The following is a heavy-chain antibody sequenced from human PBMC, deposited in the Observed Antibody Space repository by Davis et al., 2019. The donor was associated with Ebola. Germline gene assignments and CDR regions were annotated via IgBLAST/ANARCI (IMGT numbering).Heavy chain of an antibody. CDR3: AVSMRKSGYYFDY. CDR2: IYYSGST. J-gene: IGHJ4*02. D-gene: IGHD3-10*01. CDR1: GGSISSSSYF. V-gene: IGHV4-39*01. Sequence: SETLSLTCTVSGGSISSSSYFWGWIRQPPGKGLEWIGNIYYSGSTNYNPSLKSRVTISVDTSKNQFSLKLTSVTAADTAVYYCAVSMRKSGYYFDYWGQGTLVTVSS.